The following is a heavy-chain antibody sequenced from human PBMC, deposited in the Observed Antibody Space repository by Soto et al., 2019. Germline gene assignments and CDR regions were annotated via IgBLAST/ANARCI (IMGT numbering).Heavy chain of an antibody. J-gene: IGHJ4*02. D-gene: IGHD3-22*01. CDR1: GFTFSSYA. CDR2: ISGSGGST. CDR3: AKGDDSSGYSNHFDY. V-gene: IGHV3-23*01. Sequence: GGSLRLSCAASGFTFSSYAMSWVRQAPGKGLEWVSAISGSGGSTYYADSVKGRFTISRDNSKNTLYLQMNSLRAEDTAVYYCAKGDDSSGYSNHFDYWGQGTLVTVSS.